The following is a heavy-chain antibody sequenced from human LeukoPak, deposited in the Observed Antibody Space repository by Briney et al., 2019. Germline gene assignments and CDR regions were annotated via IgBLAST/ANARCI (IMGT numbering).Heavy chain of an antibody. Sequence: GGSLRLSCAASGFTFSGSAMHWVRQASEKGLEWVGRIRSKANSYATAYAASVKGRFTISRDDSKNTAYLQMNSLKTEDTAVYYCTRLEIVAGRDYWGQGTLVTVSS. CDR3: TRLEIVAGRDY. CDR1: GFTFSGSA. V-gene: IGHV3-73*01. D-gene: IGHD6-19*01. CDR2: IRSKANSYAT. J-gene: IGHJ4*02.